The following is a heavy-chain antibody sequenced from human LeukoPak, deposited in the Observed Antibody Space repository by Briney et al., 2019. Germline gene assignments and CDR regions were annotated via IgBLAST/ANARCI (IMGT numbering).Heavy chain of an antibody. V-gene: IGHV4-59*08. D-gene: IGHD6-19*01. CDR1: GGSISSYY. Sequence: SETLSLTCTVSGGSISSYYWSWIRQPPGKGLEWIGYVSYSGSTNYNPSLKSRVTMSVDRSRNQFSLKLDSVTAADTAVYYCARHIDNGWYAYWGQGTLVTVSS. CDR3: ARHIDNGWYAY. J-gene: IGHJ4*02. CDR2: VSYSGST.